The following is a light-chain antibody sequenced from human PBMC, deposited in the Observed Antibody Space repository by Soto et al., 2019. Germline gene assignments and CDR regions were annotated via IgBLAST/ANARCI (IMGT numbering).Light chain of an antibody. Sequence: DIQMTQSPSSLSASAGDRVTITCRASETIRGYLNWYRQKAGKAPELLLYAASTLQTGVPSRFSGAGSGTEFTLTISALQSEDFATYFCQQTFGTPRTVGQGSKVEI. CDR1: ETIRGY. CDR3: QQTFGTPRT. J-gene: IGKJ1*01. CDR2: AAS. V-gene: IGKV1-39*01.